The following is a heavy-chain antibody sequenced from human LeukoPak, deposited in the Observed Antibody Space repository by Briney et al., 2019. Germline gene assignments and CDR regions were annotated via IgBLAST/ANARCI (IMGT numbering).Heavy chain of an antibody. CDR2: IYSSGST. CDR3: ARETGELPYYSDY. V-gene: IGHV4-59*01. Sequence: SETLSLTCNVSGGSIRGYYWSWIRQPPGKGLEWIGYIYSSGSTNYSPSLKSRVTMSVDTSKNQFSLKVSSVTAADTAVYYCARETGELPYYSDYWGQGTLVTVSS. D-gene: IGHD3-10*01. J-gene: IGHJ4*02. CDR1: GGSIRGYY.